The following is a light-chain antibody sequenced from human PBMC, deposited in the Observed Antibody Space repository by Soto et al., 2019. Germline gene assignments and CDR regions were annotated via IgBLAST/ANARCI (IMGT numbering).Light chain of an antibody. CDR3: SSYTSSSTLL. V-gene: IGLV2-14*01. CDR2: DVS. CDR1: SNDIGGYNY. J-gene: IGLJ2*01. Sequence: QSALTQPASVSGSPGQSITFSCTGTSNDIGGYNYVSWYQQHPGKAPKLMIFDVSNRPSGVSYRFSGSKSGNTASLTISGLQAEDEADYYCSSYTSSSTLLFGGGPKLTVL.